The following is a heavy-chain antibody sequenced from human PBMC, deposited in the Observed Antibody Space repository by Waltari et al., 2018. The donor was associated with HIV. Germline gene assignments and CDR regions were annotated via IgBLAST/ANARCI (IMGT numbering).Heavy chain of an antibody. Sequence: QVVESGGGLVQPRGSLRLSCAASGFTFNKYWMTWVRQAPGKGLEWVANIKYDGGEKYYVDSVKGRFTISRDNANNSLYLHMNSLRAEDTAVYYCARDEIMPTSNYFYGMDVWGPGTTVTVSS. J-gene: IGHJ6*02. CDR2: IKYDGGEK. V-gene: IGHV3-7*01. D-gene: IGHD2-2*01. CDR1: GFTFNKYW. CDR3: ARDEIMPTSNYFYGMDV.